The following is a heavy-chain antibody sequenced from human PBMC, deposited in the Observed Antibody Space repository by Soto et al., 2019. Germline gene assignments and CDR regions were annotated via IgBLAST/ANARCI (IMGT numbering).Heavy chain of an antibody. D-gene: IGHD5-12*01. J-gene: IGHJ6*02. V-gene: IGHV4-59*01. CDR3: ARHPQSALMATHNGYYYYGMDV. CDR2: IYYSGST. Sequence: PSETLSLTCTVSGGSISSYYWSWIRQPPGKGLEGIGYIYYSGSTNYNPSLKSRVTISVDTSKNQFSLKLSSVTAADTAVYYCARHPQSALMATHNGYYYYGMDVWGQGTTVTVSS. CDR1: GGSISSYY.